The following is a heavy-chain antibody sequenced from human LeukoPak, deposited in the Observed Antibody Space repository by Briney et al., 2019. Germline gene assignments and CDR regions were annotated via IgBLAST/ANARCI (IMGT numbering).Heavy chain of an antibody. V-gene: IGHV1-8*01. J-gene: IGHJ6*03. CDR1: GCTFTSYD. Sequence: ASVKVSCKASGCTFTSYDINWVRQATGQGLEWMGWMNPNSGNTGYAQKFQGRVTMTRNTSISTAYMELSSLRSEDTAVYYCARGVRLVGPVYYYYMDVWGKGTTVTVSS. D-gene: IGHD4-11*01. CDR2: MNPNSGNT. CDR3: ARGVRLVGPVYYYYMDV.